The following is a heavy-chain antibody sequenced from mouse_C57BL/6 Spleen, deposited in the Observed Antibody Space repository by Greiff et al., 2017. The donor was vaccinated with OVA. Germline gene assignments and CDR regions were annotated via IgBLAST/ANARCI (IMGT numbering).Heavy chain of an antibody. Sequence: VQLVESGPGLVQPSQSLSITCTVSGFSLTSYGVHWVRQSPGKGLEWLGVIGSGGSTDYNAAFISRLSISKDNSKSQVFYKMNSLQADDTAIYYCARNGLRGAMDYWGQGTSVTVSS. CDR1: GFSLTSYG. D-gene: IGHD1-1*01. CDR2: IGSGGST. CDR3: ARNGLRGAMDY. V-gene: IGHV2-2*01. J-gene: IGHJ4*01.